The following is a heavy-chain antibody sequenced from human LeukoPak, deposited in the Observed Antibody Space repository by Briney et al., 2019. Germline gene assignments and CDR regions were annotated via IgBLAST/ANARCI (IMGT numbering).Heavy chain of an antibody. D-gene: IGHD2-2*01. CDR3: ARGGYDMDV. CDR2: IYKGGSGSSI. J-gene: IGHJ6*02. V-gene: IGHV3-66*01. CDR1: GFIFSSYW. Sequence: GGSLRLSCAASGFIFSSYWMSWVRQAPGKGLEWVSVIYKGGSGSSIYYADSVKGRFTISRDNSKNTLYLQMNSLRAEDTALYYCARGGYDMDVWGQGTTVTVSS.